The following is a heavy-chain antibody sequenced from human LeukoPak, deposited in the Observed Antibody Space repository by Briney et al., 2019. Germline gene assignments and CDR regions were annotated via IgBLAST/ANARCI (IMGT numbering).Heavy chain of an antibody. Sequence: ASVKVSCKASGYTFTGYYMHWVRQAPGQGLEWMGWINPNSGGANYAQKFQGRVTMTTDTLATTAYMELRSLRSDDTAVYYCARDLERYYDLEGRSGYWGQGTLVTVSS. CDR3: ARDLERYYDLEGRSGY. D-gene: IGHD3-3*01. J-gene: IGHJ4*02. V-gene: IGHV1-2*02. CDR1: GYTFTGYY. CDR2: INPNSGGA.